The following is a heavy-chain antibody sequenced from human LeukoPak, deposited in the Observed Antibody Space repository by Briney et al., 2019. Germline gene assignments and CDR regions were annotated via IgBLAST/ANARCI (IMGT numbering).Heavy chain of an antibody. D-gene: IGHD1-26*01. CDR2: IYYSGST. CDR1: GGSISSNSYY. Sequence: SETLSLTCTVSGGSISSNSYYWGWIRQPPGKGLEWIGSIYYSGSTYYKPSLKSRVTISVDTSKNQFSLKLSSVTAADTAVYYCASLDSGSYFGRGAFDIWGQGTMVTVSS. CDR3: ASLDSGSYFGRGAFDI. J-gene: IGHJ3*02. V-gene: IGHV4-39*01.